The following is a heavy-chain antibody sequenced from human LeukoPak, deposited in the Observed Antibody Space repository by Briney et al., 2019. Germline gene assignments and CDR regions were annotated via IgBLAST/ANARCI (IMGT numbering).Heavy chain of an antibody. D-gene: IGHD6-13*01. CDR2: INPNSGGT. CDR3: ARDQSPSRSWFY. V-gene: IGHV1-2*06. J-gene: IGHJ4*02. CDR1: GYTFTSYY. Sequence: ASVKVSCKASGYTFTSYYMHWVRQAPGQGLEWMGRINPNSGGTNYAQKFQGRVTMTRDTSISTAYMELSRLRSDDTAVYYCARDQSPSRSWFYWGQGTLVTVSS.